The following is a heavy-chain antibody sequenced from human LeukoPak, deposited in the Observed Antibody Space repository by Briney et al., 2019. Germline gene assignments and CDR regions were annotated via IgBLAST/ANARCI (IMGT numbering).Heavy chain of an antibody. CDR1: GYSISSGYY. V-gene: IGHV4-38-2*01. J-gene: IGHJ6*03. D-gene: IGHD3-3*01. Sequence: PSETLSLTCAVSGYSISSGYYWGWIRQPPGKGLEWIGSIYHSGSTYYNPSLKSRVTISVDTSKNQFSLKLSSATAADTAVYYCARGPPYYDFWSGYSPNYYYYYMDVWGKGTTVTVSS. CDR2: IYHSGST. CDR3: ARGPPYYDFWSGYSPNYYYYYMDV.